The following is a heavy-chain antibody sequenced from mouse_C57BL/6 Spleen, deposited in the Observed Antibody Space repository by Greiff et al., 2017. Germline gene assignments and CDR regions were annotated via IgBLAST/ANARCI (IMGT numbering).Heavy chain of an antibody. CDR3: ARRGLDPYFDY. V-gene: IGHV1-55*01. Sequence: VQLQQPGAELVKPGASVQMSCKASGYTFTSYWITWVKQRPGQGLEWLGDIYPGSGSTNYNEKFKSKATLTVDSSSSTAYMQLSSLTSEDSAVYYWARRGLDPYFDYWGQGTTLTVSS. CDR2: IYPGSGST. J-gene: IGHJ2*01. CDR1: GYTFTSYW. D-gene: IGHD3-1*01.